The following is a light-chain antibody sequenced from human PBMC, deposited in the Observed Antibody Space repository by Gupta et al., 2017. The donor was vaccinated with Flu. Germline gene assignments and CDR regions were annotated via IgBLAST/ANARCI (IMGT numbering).Light chain of an antibody. CDR2: SAS. CDR1: QIIDNY. Sequence: PPSLSASVGDRVTITCRASQIIDNYLNWYQQRPREAPKLLTYSASSLHGGVPSRFAGSGSGTLFTLTIDKLQPEDFVTYYCQQSDRTPYTYGQGTKLEIK. CDR3: QQSDRTPYT. J-gene: IGKJ2*01. V-gene: IGKV1-39*01.